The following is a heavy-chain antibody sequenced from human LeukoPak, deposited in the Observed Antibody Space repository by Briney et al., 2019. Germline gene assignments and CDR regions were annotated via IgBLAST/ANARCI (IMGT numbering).Heavy chain of an antibody. D-gene: IGHD3-3*01. CDR3: ARDVGRFLEWLPQRKNAFDI. J-gene: IGHJ3*02. CDR2: SIPIFGSA. V-gene: IGHV1-69*06. Sequence: GASETVSCKAAGYSFSTFHISWVRHGPRQRLEWMGESIPIFGSANYAHKIQSTVTITADKSTSTAYMELSRLRSEDTAGYYCARDVGRFLEWLPQRKNAFDIWGQGTMVTVSS. CDR1: GYSFSTFH.